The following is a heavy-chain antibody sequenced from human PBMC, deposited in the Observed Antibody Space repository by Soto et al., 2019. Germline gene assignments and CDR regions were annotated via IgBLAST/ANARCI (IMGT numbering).Heavy chain of an antibody. CDR2: IWYDGSNK. J-gene: IGHJ4*02. Sequence: GGSLRLSCAASGFTFSSYGMHWVRQAPGKGLEWVAVIWYDGSNKYYADSVKGRFTISRDNSKNTLYLQMNSLRAEDTAVYYCARGAFLTYDFWSGYYTDYWGQGTLVTVSS. V-gene: IGHV3-33*01. CDR3: ARGAFLTYDFWSGYYTDY. CDR1: GFTFSSYG. D-gene: IGHD3-3*01.